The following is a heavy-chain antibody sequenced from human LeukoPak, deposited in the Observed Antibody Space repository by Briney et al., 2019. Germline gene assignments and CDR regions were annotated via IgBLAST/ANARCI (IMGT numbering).Heavy chain of an antibody. D-gene: IGHD2-2*02. CDR3: ARDRMTDCNSTSCYIAFFDY. V-gene: IGHV3-21*01. Sequence: PGGSLRLSCAASGFTFSSYSMNWVRQAPGKGLEWVSSISSSSSYIYYADSVKGRFTISRDNAKNSLYLQMNSLRAEDTAVYYCARDRMTDCNSTSCYIAFFDYWGQGTLVTVSS. CDR1: GFTFSSYS. J-gene: IGHJ4*02. CDR2: ISSSSSYI.